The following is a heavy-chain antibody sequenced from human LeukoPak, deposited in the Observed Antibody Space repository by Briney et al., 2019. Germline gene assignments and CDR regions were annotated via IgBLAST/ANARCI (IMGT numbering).Heavy chain of an antibody. V-gene: IGHV3-23*01. D-gene: IGHD3-22*01. CDR2: ISGSGGST. Sequence: GGSLRLSCAASGFTFSSYAMSWVRQAPGKGLEWVSAISGSGGSTYYADSVKGRFTISRDNSKNTLYLQMNSLRAEDTAVYYCTTDPNTPYYYDSSGYLQDAFDIWGQGTMVTVSS. CDR3: TTDPNTPYYYDSSGYLQDAFDI. J-gene: IGHJ3*02. CDR1: GFTFSSYA.